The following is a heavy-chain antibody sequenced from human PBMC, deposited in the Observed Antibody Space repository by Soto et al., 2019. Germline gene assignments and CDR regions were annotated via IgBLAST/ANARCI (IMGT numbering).Heavy chain of an antibody. Sequence: PSETLSLTCTVSGGSISSGGYYWSWIRQPPGKGLEWIGYIYYSGSTNYNPSLKSRVTISVDTSKNQFSLKLSSVTAADTAVYYCARHTIVVVPAAPGNYYYYYMDVWGKGTTVTVSS. D-gene: IGHD2-2*01. V-gene: IGHV4-61*08. CDR1: GGSISSGGYY. J-gene: IGHJ6*03. CDR3: ARHTIVVVPAAPGNYYYYYMDV. CDR2: IYYSGST.